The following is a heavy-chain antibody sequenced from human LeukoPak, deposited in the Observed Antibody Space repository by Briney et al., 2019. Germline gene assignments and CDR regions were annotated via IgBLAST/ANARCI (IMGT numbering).Heavy chain of an antibody. V-gene: IGHV3-7*01. D-gene: IGHD2-2*01. CDR2: IQQHGSET. Sequence: GGSLRLSCEGSGFTFSNYWMSWVRQAPGKGLEWVANIQQHGSETYYGDSVKGRFTISRDNAMNSLYLQMNSLRAEDTAVYYCATYSSSNGREFQYWGQGTLVTVS. J-gene: IGHJ1*01. CDR1: GFTFSNYW. CDR3: ATYSSSNGREFQY.